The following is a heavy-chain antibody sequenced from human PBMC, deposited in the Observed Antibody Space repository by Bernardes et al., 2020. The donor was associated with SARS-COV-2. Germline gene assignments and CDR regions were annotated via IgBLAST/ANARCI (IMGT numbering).Heavy chain of an antibody. CDR2: INHSGST. CDR1: GGSFSGYY. V-gene: IGHV4-34*01. J-gene: IGHJ5*02. CDR3: ARGKHSSSWYGNRNWFDP. Sequence: SETLSLTCAVYGGSFSGYYWSWIRQPPGKGLEWIGEINHSGSTNYNPSLKSRVTISVDTSKNQFSLKLSSVTAADTAVYYCARGKHSSSWYGNRNWFDPWGQGTLVTVSS. D-gene: IGHD6-13*01.